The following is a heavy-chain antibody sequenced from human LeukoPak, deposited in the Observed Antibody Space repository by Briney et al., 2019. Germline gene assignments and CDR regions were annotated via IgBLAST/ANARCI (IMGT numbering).Heavy chain of an antibody. CDR2: IYYSGST. D-gene: IGHD3-3*01. CDR1: GDSISSYY. CDR3: ARVFWSGSMYYFDY. V-gene: IGHV4-59*01. Sequence: SETLSLTCTVSGDSISSYYWSWIRQPPGKGREWIGYIYYSGSTNYNPSLKSRVTISVDTSKNQFSLKLSSVTAADTAVYYCARVFWSGSMYYFDYWGQGTLVTVSS. J-gene: IGHJ4*02.